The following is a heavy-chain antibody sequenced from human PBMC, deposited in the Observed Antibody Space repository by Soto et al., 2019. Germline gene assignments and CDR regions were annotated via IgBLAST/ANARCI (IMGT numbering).Heavy chain of an antibody. V-gene: IGHV4-31*03. D-gene: IGHD3-22*01. CDR1: CCSIRSGGFY. J-gene: IGHJ5*02. CDR2: IYYSGST. CDR3: ARTSYDSSGTAADP. Sequence: LFLTRTFSCCSIRSGGFYWGWVRQHPGKGLEWIGYIYYSGSTYYNPSLKSRVTISVDTSKNQFSLKLSSVTAADTAVYYCARTSYDSSGTAADPWGQGTLVTVSS.